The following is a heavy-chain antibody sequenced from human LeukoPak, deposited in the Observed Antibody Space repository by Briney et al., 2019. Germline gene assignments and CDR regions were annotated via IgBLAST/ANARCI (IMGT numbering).Heavy chain of an antibody. CDR3: ARDHATMVRGVIYYFDY. D-gene: IGHD3-10*01. Sequence: GGSLRLSCAASGFTFSSYEMNWVRQAPGKGLEWVSYISSSGSTIYYADSVKGRFTISRDNAKNSLYLQMNSLRAEDTAFYYCARDHATMVRGVIYYFDYWGQGTLVTVSS. CDR2: ISSSGSTI. V-gene: IGHV3-48*03. J-gene: IGHJ4*02. CDR1: GFTFSSYE.